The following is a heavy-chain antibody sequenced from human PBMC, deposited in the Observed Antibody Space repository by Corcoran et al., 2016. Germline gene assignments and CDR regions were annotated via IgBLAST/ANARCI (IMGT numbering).Heavy chain of an antibody. CDR1: GFTFSSYS. CDR3: ATDPIGGAIG. Sequence: EVQLVESGGGLVKPGGSLRLSCAASGFTFSSYSMNWVRQAPGKGLEWVSSISSSSSYIYSADSVKGRFTISRDNAKNSLYLQMNSLRAEDTAVYYGATDPIGGAIGWGQGTLVTVSS. J-gene: IGHJ4*02. V-gene: IGHV3-21*01. D-gene: IGHD1-26*01. CDR2: ISSSSSYI.